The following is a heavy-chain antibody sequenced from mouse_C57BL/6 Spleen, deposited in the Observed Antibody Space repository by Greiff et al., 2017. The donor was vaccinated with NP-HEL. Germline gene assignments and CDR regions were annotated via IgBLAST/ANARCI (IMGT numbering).Heavy chain of an antibody. CDR3: VYGSGAMDY. Sequence: QVQLKQPGAELVKPGASVKLSCKASGYTFTSYWMHWVKQRPGRGLEWIGRIDPSDSYTNYNQKFKGKATLTVDTSSSTAYMQLSSLTSEDSAVYYCVYGSGAMDYWGQGTSVTVSS. J-gene: IGHJ4*01. D-gene: IGHD1-1*01. CDR2: IDPSDSYT. CDR1: GYTFTSYW. V-gene: IGHV1-69*02.